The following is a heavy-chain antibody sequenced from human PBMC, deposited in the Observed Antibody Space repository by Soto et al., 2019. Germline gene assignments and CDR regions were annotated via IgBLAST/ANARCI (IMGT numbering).Heavy chain of an antibody. D-gene: IGHD4-17*01. V-gene: IGHV4-59*08. J-gene: IGHJ6*03. CDR1: GGSIISYY. CDR3: ARTSQRSYYYYYMDV. Sequence: SETLSLTCTVSGGSIISYYWSWIRQPPWKGLEWIGYIYYSGSTNYNPSLKSRVTISVDTSKNQFSLKLSSVTAADTAVYYCARTSQRSYYYYYMDVWGKGTTVTVS. CDR2: IYYSGST.